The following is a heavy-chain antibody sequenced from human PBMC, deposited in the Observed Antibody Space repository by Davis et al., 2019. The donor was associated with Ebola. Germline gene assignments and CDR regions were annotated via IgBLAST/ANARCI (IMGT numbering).Heavy chain of an antibody. J-gene: IGHJ4*02. Sequence: PGGSLRLSCSASEFIFGDYTMHWVRHLPEKGLEWVSLITWDGSNTDYVDSVKGRFTISRDNRKESLYLQMSSLRTEDTGLYYCAKAGCWGGDPTSCDYFDYWGQGILVTVSS. CDR2: ITWDGSNT. V-gene: IGHV3-43*01. CDR3: AKAGCWGGDPTSCDYFDY. CDR1: EFIFGDYT. D-gene: IGHD3-16*01.